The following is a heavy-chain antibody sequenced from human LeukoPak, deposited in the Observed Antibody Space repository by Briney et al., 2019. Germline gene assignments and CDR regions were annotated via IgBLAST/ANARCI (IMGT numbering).Heavy chain of an antibody. D-gene: IGHD5/OR15-5a*01. CDR3: ARDGGTLHAFDI. J-gene: IGHJ3*02. CDR1: GGSISSYY. CDR2: IYYSGST. Sequence: SETLSLTCTVSGGSISSYYWSWIRQPPGKGLEWIGYIYYSGSTNYNPSLKSRVTISVDTSKNQFSLKLSSVTAADTAVYYCARDGGTLHAFDIWGQGTMVTVSS. V-gene: IGHV4-59*01.